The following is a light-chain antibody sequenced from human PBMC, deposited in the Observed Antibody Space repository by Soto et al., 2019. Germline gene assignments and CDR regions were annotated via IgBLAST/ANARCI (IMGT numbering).Light chain of an antibody. Sequence: EVALTQSPGTLSLSPGARATLSCRASQSIANNYLTWYQQKPGQAPRVLIYDASTRATGVPDRFSGSGSGTDFTLTSSILEPEDFAVYYCQQYGSSPWTFGQGTKVEI. CDR2: DAS. J-gene: IGKJ1*01. CDR1: QSIANNY. CDR3: QQYGSSPWT. V-gene: IGKV3-20*01.